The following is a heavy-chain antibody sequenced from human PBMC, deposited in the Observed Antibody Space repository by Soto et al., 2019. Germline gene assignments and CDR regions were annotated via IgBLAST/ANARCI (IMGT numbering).Heavy chain of an antibody. CDR3: ARDPYSSGLDAFDI. J-gene: IGHJ3*02. V-gene: IGHV1-18*01. CDR1: GYTFTSYG. D-gene: IGHD6-19*01. CDR2: ISAYNGNT. Sequence: ASVKVSCKASGYTFTSYGISWVRQAPGQGLEWMGWISAYNGNTNYAQKLQGRVTMTTDTSTSTAYMELRSLRSDDTAVYYCARDPYSSGLDAFDIWGQGTMVTVSS.